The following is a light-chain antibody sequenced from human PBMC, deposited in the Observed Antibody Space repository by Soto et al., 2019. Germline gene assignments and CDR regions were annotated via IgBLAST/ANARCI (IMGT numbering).Light chain of an antibody. CDR3: CSYAGTYNFWV. J-gene: IGLJ3*02. V-gene: IGLV2-11*01. CDR2: DVS. CDR1: NSDIGCYNY. Sequence: QSALTQPRSVSGSPGQSVTISCTGTNSDIGCYNYVSWYQQHPGKAPKVIIYDVSRRPSGVPDRFSGSKSGNTASLTISGLQAEDEADYYCCSYAGTYNFWVFGGGTKLTVL.